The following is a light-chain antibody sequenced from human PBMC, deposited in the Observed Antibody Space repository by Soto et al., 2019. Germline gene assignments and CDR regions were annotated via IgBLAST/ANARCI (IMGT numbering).Light chain of an antibody. CDR2: AAS. J-gene: IGKJ1*01. V-gene: IGKV3-15*01. Sequence: QSPSTLSLSGGGRATLACRASQSVSSYFAWYQQKPGQAPKLLIYAASSRDTGIPARFSGSGSGTDFTLTISSLQPEDFAIYYCQQYNNTPVTFGQGTKVDIK. CDR1: QSVSSY. CDR3: QQYNNTPVT.